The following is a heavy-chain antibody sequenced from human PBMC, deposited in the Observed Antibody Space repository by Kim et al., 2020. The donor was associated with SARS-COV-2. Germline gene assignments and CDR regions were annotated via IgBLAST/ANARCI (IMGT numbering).Heavy chain of an antibody. D-gene: IGHD2-2*03. CDR3: ARAPGYCRGATCYAPAFDI. J-gene: IGHJ3*02. Sequence: SETLSLTCAIYGGSLSDYYWSWIRQPPGKGLEWIGEISHSGSTSYNPSLESRVTISLATSKNQFSLKLSSVTAADTAVYFCARAPGYCRGATCYAPAFDIWGQDTMVTVSS. V-gene: IGHV4-34*01. CDR2: ISHSGST. CDR1: GGSLSDYY.